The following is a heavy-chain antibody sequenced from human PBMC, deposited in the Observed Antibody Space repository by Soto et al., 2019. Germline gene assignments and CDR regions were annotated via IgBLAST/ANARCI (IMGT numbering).Heavy chain of an antibody. Sequence: QVQLVQSGAEVKKPGSSVKVSCKASGGTFSSYTISWVRQAPGQGLEWMGRIIPILGIANYAQKFQGRVTITADKSTSTAYMELSSLRSEDTAVYYCAIGSGSPIGDNWFDPWGQGTLVTVSS. CDR2: IIPILGIA. CDR3: AIGSGSPIGDNWFDP. J-gene: IGHJ5*02. CDR1: GGTFSSYT. D-gene: IGHD3-10*01. V-gene: IGHV1-69*02.